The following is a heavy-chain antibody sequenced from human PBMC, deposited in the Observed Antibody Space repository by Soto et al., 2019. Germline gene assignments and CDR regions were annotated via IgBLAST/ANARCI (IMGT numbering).Heavy chain of an antibody. J-gene: IGHJ4*02. CDR2: IGHSGYSI. V-gene: IGHV3-23*01. D-gene: IGHD3-9*01. CDR1: GFTFNNHA. CDR3: ARSDDKDILTGCYN. Sequence: PGGSLRLSCAASGFTFNNHAMAWVRQAPGKELEWVSSIGHSGYSINYGDSVKGRFTISRDNSKNMVFLEMNGLRAEDTAVYYCARSDDKDILTGCYNWGQGALVTVSS.